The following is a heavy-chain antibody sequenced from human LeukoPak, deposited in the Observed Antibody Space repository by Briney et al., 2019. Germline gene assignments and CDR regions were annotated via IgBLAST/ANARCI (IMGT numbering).Heavy chain of an antibody. CDR3: ARLEIATIEGGFDY. V-gene: IGHV5-51*01. J-gene: IGHJ4*02. CDR1: EYRFSSYW. Sequence: GESLKTSCKGSEYRFSSYWIGWVRQMPGKGPEWMGIIYPGDSDTRYSPSFHGQVTISADNSISTAYLQWGSLKAADTAMYYCARLEIATIEGGFDYWGQGTLVTVSS. CDR2: IYPGDSDT. D-gene: IGHD5-24*01.